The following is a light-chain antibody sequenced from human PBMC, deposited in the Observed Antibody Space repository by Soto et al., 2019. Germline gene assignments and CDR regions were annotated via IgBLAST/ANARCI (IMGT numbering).Light chain of an antibody. V-gene: IGKV3-11*01. CDR3: QQRSNWPPIT. CDR1: QSVRSTY. Sequence: DIVLRQSPGTLSLSPGERATLSCRASQSVRSTYLGWYQHKRGQAPRLLIHDASHRAAGIPARFSGSGSGTDFTLTISSLEPEDFAVYYCQQRSNWPPITFGQGTRLEIK. J-gene: IGKJ5*01. CDR2: DAS.